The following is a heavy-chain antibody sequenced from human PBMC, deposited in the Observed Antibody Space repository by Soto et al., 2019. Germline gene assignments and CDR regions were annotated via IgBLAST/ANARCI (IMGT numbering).Heavy chain of an antibody. Sequence: QVQLVESGGGVVQPGRSLRLSCAASGFTFSSYAMHWVRQAPGKGLEWVAVISYDGSNKYYADYVKGRFTISRDNSKNTLYLQMNSLRAEDTAVYYCARDLLTPTVVTHRLGSYYFDYWGQGTLVTVSS. CDR1: GFTFSSYA. J-gene: IGHJ4*02. CDR2: ISYDGSNK. CDR3: ARDLLTPTVVTHRLGSYYFDY. V-gene: IGHV3-30-3*01. D-gene: IGHD4-17*01.